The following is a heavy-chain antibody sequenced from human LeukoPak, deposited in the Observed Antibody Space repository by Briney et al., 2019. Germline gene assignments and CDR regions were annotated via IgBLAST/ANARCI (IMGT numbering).Heavy chain of an antibody. Sequence: GGSLRLSCAASGFTFSSYAMSWARQAPGKGLEWVSGISGSGGSTYYADSVKGRFTISRDNSKNTLYLQMNSLRDADTAVYYCAKGRVTMIVAGGGPGSWGQGTLVTVSS. CDR3: AKGRVTMIVAGGGPGS. D-gene: IGHD3-22*01. V-gene: IGHV3-23*01. J-gene: IGHJ5*02. CDR1: GFTFSSYA. CDR2: ISGSGGST.